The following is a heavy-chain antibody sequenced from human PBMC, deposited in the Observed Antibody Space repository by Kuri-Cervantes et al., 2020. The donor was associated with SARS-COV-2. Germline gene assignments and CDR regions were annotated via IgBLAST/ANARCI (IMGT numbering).Heavy chain of an antibody. D-gene: IGHD6-6*01. J-gene: IGHJ2*01. V-gene: IGHV3-30*02. CDR3: AIDSAARPDWYFDL. Sequence: GESLKISCAASGFTFSSYGMHWVRQAPGKGLEWVAFIRYDGSNKYYADSVKGRFTISRDNSKNTLYLQMNSLRAEDTAVYYCAIDSAARPDWYFDLWGRGTLVTVSS. CDR2: IRYDGSNK. CDR1: GFTFSSYG.